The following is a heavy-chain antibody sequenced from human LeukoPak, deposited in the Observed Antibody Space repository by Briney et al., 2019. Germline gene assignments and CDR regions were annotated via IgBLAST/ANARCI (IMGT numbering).Heavy chain of an antibody. V-gene: IGHV4-59*01. CDR2: IYYSGST. J-gene: IGHJ6*03. Sequence: ASETLSLTCTVSGGSISSYYWSWIRQPPGKGLEWIGYIYYSGSTNYNPSLKSRVIISVDTSKNQFSLKLSSVTAADTAVYYCARVGPYYYYMDVWGKGTTVTVSS. CDR3: ARVGPYYYYMDV. CDR1: GGSISSYY.